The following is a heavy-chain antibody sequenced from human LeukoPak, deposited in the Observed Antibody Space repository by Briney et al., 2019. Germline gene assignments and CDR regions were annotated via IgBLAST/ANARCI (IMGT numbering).Heavy chain of an antibody. CDR3: AKGNRRYFDY. CDR1: GFTFSSYA. Sequence: GGSLRLSCAASGFTFSSYAMSWVRQAPGKGLEWVSAISGSGGSTYYADSVKGRFTISRDNSKNTLYLQMNSLGADDTAVYYCAKGNRRYFDYWGQGTLVTVSS. V-gene: IGHV3-23*01. D-gene: IGHD1-14*01. J-gene: IGHJ4*02. CDR2: ISGSGGST.